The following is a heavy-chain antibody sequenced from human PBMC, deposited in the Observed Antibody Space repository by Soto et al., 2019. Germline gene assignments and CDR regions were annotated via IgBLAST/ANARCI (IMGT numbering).Heavy chain of an antibody. J-gene: IGHJ6*02. Sequence: EVHLLESGGDLVQPGGSLRLSCTASGLTFSTYAMSWVRQAPGKGLEWVSAIGGSGTGGRTYYADSVKGRFTISRDNSKSTVYVQMNSLRADDTAVYYCAKSTGGLVGYNSDYSGMDVWGQGTTVTVSS. CDR2: IGGSGTGGRT. CDR3: AKSTGGLVGYNSDYSGMDV. V-gene: IGHV3-23*01. D-gene: IGHD5-12*01. CDR1: GLTFSTYA.